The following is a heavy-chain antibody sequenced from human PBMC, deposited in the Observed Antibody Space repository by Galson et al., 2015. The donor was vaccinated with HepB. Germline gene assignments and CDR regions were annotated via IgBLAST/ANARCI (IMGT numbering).Heavy chain of an antibody. CDR1: GYTFTSYA. D-gene: IGHD3-10*01. J-gene: IGHJ1*01. CDR2: INTNTGNP. CDR3: ARSAYYYGSGSCYSTEYFQH. V-gene: IGHV7-4-1*02. Sequence: SVKVSCKASGYTFTSYAMNWVRQAPGQGLEWMGWINTNTGNPTYAQGFTGRFVFSLDTSVSTAYLQISSLKAEDTAVYYCARSAYYYGSGSCYSTEYFQHWGQGTLVTVSS.